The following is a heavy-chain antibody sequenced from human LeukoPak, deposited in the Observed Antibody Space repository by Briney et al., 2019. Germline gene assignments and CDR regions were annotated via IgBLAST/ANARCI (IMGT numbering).Heavy chain of an antibody. J-gene: IGHJ3*02. V-gene: IGHV3-53*01. CDR1: GFTISSNY. D-gene: IGHD6-13*01. Sequence: PGGSLRLSCAASGFTISSNYMSWVRQAPGKGLEWVSVIYSGGSTYYADSVKGRFTISRDNSKNTLYLQMNSLRAEDTAVYYCARDIAPRAFDIWGQGTMVTVSS. CDR2: IYSGGST. CDR3: ARDIAPRAFDI.